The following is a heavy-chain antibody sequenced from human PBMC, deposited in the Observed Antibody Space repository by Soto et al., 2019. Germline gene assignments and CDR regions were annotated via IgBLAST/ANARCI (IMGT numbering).Heavy chain of an antibody. CDR1: GFTVSSNY. CDR2: IYSGGST. J-gene: IGHJ6*02. CDR3: VRDIVPAKYGMDV. Sequence: GGSLRLSCAASGFTVSSNYMSWVHQAPGKGLEWVSVIYSGGSTYYADSVKGRFTISRDNSKNTLYLQMNSLRAEDTAVYYCVRDIVPAKYGMDVWGQGTTVTVSS. D-gene: IGHD2-15*01. V-gene: IGHV3-53*01.